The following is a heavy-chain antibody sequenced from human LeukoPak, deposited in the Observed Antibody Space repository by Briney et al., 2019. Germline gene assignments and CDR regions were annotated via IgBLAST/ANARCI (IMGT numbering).Heavy chain of an antibody. Sequence: GASVKVSCKASGYTFTSYDINWVRQATGQGLAWMGWMNPNSGNTGYAQKFQGRVTMTRNTSISTAYMELSSLRSEDTAVYYCARALTGSSWYPYYYYYMDVWGKGTTVTVSS. CDR3: ARALTGSSWYPYYYYYMDV. D-gene: IGHD6-13*01. V-gene: IGHV1-8*01. J-gene: IGHJ6*03. CDR1: GYTFTSYD. CDR2: MNPNSGNT.